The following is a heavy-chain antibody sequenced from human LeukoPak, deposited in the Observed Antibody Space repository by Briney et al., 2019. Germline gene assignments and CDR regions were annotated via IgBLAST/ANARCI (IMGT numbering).Heavy chain of an antibody. CDR2: IWYDGSNK. J-gene: IGHJ4*02. CDR3: ASTMGATRSLDY. V-gene: IGHV3-33*01. D-gene: IGHD1-26*01. CDR1: GFTFSSYG. Sequence: GGSLRLSCAASGFTFSSYGMHWVRQAPGKGLEWVAVIWYDGSNKYCADSVKGRFTISRDNSKNTLYLQMNSLRAEDTAVYYCASTMGATRSLDYWGQGTLVTVSS.